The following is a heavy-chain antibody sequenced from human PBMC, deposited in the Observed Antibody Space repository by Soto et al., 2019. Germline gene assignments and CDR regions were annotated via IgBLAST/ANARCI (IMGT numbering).Heavy chain of an antibody. J-gene: IGHJ3*02. V-gene: IGHV1-46*01. D-gene: IGHD3-10*01. Sequence: GASVKVSCKASGYTFTSYYMHWVRQAPGQGLEWMGIINPSGGSTSYAQKFQGRVTMTRDTSTSTVYMELSSLRSEDTAVSYCARDVENTMGGDASEICTQGTTVAVAS. CDR3: ARDVENTMGGDASEI. CDR1: GYTFTSYY. CDR2: INPSGGST.